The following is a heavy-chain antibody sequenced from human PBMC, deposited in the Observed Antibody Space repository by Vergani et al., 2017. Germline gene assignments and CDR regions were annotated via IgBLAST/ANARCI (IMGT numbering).Heavy chain of an antibody. Sequence: EVQLLESGGGLVQPGGSLRLSCAASGFTVSSNYMSWVRQAPGKGLEWVSVIYSGGSTYYADSVKGRFTISRDNSKNTLYLQMNSLRAEDTAVYYCARARTVTPGAFDIWGQGTMVTVSS. D-gene: IGHD4-17*01. CDR2: IYSGGST. CDR3: ARARTVTPGAFDI. V-gene: IGHV3-66*01. CDR1: GFTVSSNY. J-gene: IGHJ3*02.